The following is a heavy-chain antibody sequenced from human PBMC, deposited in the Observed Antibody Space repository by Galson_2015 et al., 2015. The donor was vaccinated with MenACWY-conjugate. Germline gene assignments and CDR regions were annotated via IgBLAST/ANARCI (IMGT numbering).Heavy chain of an antibody. J-gene: IGHJ3*01. CDR1: GFHFDRAW. V-gene: IGHV3-15*07. CDR3: ATFSAFFAFDV. Sequence: SLRLSCAGSGFHFDRAWMNWVRQAPGKGLEWVGRFRSKTDGGTTEYAASVKGRFSISRDDSTSIAYLQMSSLKTEDTSMYYCATFSAFFAFDVWGRGTMVTVS. D-gene: IGHD1-26*01. CDR2: FRSKTDGGTT.